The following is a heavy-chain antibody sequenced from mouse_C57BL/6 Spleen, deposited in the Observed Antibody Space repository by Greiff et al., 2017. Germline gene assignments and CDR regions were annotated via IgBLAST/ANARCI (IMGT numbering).Heavy chain of an antibody. CDR3: GREGGYYYGSFDY. D-gene: IGHD1-1*01. V-gene: IGHV2-9-1*01. CDR2: IWTGGGT. Sequence: QVQLQQSGPGLVAPSQSLSITCTVSGFSLTSYAISWVRQPPGKGLEWLGVIWTGGGTNYNSALKSRLSISKDNSKSQVFLKMNSLHTDDTARYYCGREGGYYYGSFDYWGQGTTLTVSS. CDR1: GFSLTSYA. J-gene: IGHJ2*01.